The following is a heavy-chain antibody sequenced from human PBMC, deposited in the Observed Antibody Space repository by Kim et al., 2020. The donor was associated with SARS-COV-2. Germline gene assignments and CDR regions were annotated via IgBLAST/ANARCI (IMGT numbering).Heavy chain of an antibody. V-gene: IGHV3-23*01. CDR1: GFTFSSNA. D-gene: IGHD2-8*01. CDR3: AKLKPNLRHGMDV. J-gene: IGHJ6*02. Sequence: GGSLRLSCAASGFTFSSNAMSWVRQAPGKGLEWVSTISDSGGGTYYADSVKGRFTISRDNSKNSVYLQMNSLRAEDTALYYCAKLKPNLRHGMDVWGRGTTVTVSS. CDR2: ISDSGGGT.